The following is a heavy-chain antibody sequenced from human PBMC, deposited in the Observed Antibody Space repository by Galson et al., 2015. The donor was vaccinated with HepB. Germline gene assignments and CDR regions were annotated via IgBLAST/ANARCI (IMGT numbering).Heavy chain of an antibody. CDR3: AKDSRYCSSTSCSYYYYGMDV. J-gene: IGHJ6*02. Sequence: SLRLSCAASGFTFDDYAMHWVRQAPGKGLEWVSLISWDGGSTYYADSVKGRFTISRDNSNNSLYLQMNSLRAEDTALYYCAKDSRYCSSTSCSYYYYGMDVWGQGTTVTVSS. CDR2: ISWDGGST. CDR1: GFTFDDYA. D-gene: IGHD2-2*01. V-gene: IGHV3-43D*03.